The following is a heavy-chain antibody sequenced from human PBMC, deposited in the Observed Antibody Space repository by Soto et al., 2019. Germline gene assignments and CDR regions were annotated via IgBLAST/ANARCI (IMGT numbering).Heavy chain of an antibody. CDR2: IWYDGSNK. CDR3: ARVSATTIFGVAWGHVDY. D-gene: IGHD3-3*01. J-gene: IGHJ4*02. Sequence: QPGGSLRLSCAASGFTFSSYGMHWVRQAPGKGLEWVAVIWYDGSNKYYADSVKGRFTISRDNSKNTLYLQMNSLRAEDTAVYYCARVSATTIFGVAWGHVDYWGQGTLVTVSS. V-gene: IGHV3-33*01. CDR1: GFTFSSYG.